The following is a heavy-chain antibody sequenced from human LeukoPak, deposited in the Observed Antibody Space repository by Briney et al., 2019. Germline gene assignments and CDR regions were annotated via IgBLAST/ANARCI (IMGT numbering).Heavy chain of an antibody. CDR3: ARIRSILTGYYNFDN. V-gene: IGHV5-51*01. D-gene: IGHD3-9*01. CDR1: GYCFTTHW. Sequence: GESLKISCKGSGYCFTTHWIGWVRQMPGKSLEWMGMIYGGNSETRYSPSFQGQVTISADKSISTAYLQWSSLKASDTGMYYCARIRSILTGYYNFDNWGQGTLVTVSS. J-gene: IGHJ4*02. CDR2: IYGGNSET.